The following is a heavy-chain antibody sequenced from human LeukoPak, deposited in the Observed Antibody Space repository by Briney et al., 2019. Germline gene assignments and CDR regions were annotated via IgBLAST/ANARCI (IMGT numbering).Heavy chain of an antibody. D-gene: IGHD3-10*01. Sequence: GGSLRLSCAASGFTFSSYWMSWVRQAPGKGLEWVANIKQDGYEKYYVDSVKGRFTISRDNAKKSLNLQMNSLRADDTAVYYCAREGRESQGFDYWGQGTLVTVSS. J-gene: IGHJ4*02. CDR3: AREGRESQGFDY. CDR2: IKQDGYEK. V-gene: IGHV3-7*05. CDR1: GFTFSSYW.